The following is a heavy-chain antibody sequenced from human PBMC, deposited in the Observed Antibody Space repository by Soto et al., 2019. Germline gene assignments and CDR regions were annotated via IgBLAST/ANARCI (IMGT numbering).Heavy chain of an antibody. J-gene: IGHJ6*02. CDR2: IIPIFGTA. V-gene: IGHV1-69*06. Sequence: GASVKVSCKASGGTFSSYAISWVRQAPGQGLEWMGGIIPIFGTANYAQKLQGRVTITADKSTSTAYMELSSLRSEDTAVYYCARAAYDSSGYYYDSRSYYYYGMDVWGQGTTVTVSS. D-gene: IGHD3-22*01. CDR1: GGTFSSYA. CDR3: ARAAYDSSGYYYDSRSYYYYGMDV.